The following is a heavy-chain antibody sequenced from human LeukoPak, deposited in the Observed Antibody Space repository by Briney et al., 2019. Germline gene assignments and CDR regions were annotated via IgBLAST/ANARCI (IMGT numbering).Heavy chain of an antibody. CDR3: ARDKAVIGARGAFDM. D-gene: IGHD4-11*01. Sequence: SQILSLTCAISGDSVSSNTATWNWIRQSPSRGLEWLGRAYYRSKWYYDYAVSVRSRITINPDTPQNQFSLQLNSVTPEDTAVYYCARDKAVIGARGAFDMWGQGTTVTVSS. CDR2: AYYRSKWYY. CDR1: GDSVSSNTAT. V-gene: IGHV6-1*01. J-gene: IGHJ3*02.